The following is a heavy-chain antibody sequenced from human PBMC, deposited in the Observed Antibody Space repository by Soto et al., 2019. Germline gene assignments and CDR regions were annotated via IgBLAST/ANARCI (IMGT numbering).Heavy chain of an antibody. CDR1: GFTFSRYA. V-gene: IGHV3-30-3*01. Sequence: QVQRVESGGGVVQPGRSLRLSCAASGFTFSRYAMNWFRQAPGQGLEWVAGISYDGSNKYYADSVKGRFTISRDNSKNKLYLQMNSLRAEDTAVYYCERDRGARDTDMVMGYWGQGTLVTVSS. CDR2: ISYDGSNK. D-gene: IGHD5-18*01. J-gene: IGHJ4*02. CDR3: ERDRGARDTDMVMGY.